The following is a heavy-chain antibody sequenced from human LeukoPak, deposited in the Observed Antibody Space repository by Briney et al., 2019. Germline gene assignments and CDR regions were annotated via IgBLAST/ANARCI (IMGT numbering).Heavy chain of an antibody. J-gene: IGHJ4*02. CDR1: GDTFSNYG. Sequence: SVKVSCKASGDTFSNYGLIWVRQAPGQGLEWMGRIMPISGIANYAQKFQDRVTINTDESTSTVYMELNSLRSEDTAVYYCASDLYYYDSGGPDYWGQGTLVSVSS. D-gene: IGHD3-22*01. CDR2: IMPISGIA. V-gene: IGHV1-69*05. CDR3: ASDLYYYDSGGPDY.